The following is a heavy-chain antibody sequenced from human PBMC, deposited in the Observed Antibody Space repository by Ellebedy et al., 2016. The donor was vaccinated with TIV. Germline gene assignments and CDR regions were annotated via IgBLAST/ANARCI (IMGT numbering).Heavy chain of an antibody. CDR2: IGTAGDT. CDR3: ARVLRYFDWLGFDYYGMDV. CDR1: GFTFSSYD. Sequence: GESLKISXAASGFTFSSYDLHWVRQAPGKGLEWVSAIGTAGDTYYPGSVKGRFTISRENAKNSLYLKMNSLRAGDTAVYYCARVLRYFDWLGFDYYGMDVWGQGTTVTVSS. J-gene: IGHJ6*02. V-gene: IGHV3-13*01. D-gene: IGHD3-9*01.